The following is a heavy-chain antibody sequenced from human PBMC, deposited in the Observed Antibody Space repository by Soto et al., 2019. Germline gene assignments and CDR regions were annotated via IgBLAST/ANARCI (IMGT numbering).Heavy chain of an antibody. V-gene: IGHV3-23*01. D-gene: IGHD3-22*01. CDR1: GLTFRSYA. CDR2: VSANGRNT. CDR3: AKDLSSLGWLALGAPFDS. J-gene: IGHJ4*02. Sequence: PWWSMGLSCAACGLTFRSYAMNGVRQDPGKGLEWVSSVSANGRNTYYADSVKGRFTVSRDKSKNALFLQLDSLRVEDTAIYYCAKDLSSLGWLALGAPFDSWGPGTLVTVSS.